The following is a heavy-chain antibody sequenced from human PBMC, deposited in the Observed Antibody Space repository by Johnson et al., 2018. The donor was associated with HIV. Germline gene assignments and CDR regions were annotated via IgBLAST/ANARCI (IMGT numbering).Heavy chain of an antibody. Sequence: QVQLVESGGGVVQPGRSLRLSCAASRFTFSSFAMHWVRQAPGKGLEWVAVISYDASNKYYADSVKGRFTISRDNSKNTLYLQMNSLRAEDTAVYYCGRSRVDIVVVAGAFDIWGQGTMVTVSS. CDR3: GRSRVDIVVVAGAFDI. D-gene: IGHD2-15*01. J-gene: IGHJ3*02. V-gene: IGHV3-30*04. CDR2: ISYDASNK. CDR1: RFTFSSFA.